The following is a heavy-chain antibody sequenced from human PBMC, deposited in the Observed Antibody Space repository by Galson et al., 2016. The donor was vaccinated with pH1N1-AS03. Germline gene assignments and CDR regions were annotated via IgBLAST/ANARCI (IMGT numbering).Heavy chain of an antibody. V-gene: IGHV1-46*01. J-gene: IGHJ4*02. D-gene: IGHD2/OR15-2a*01. CDR3: ARDRYRDSSRDFYESVY. CDR2: IDPSGGST. CDR1: GYTFSTYS. Sequence: SVKVSCKASGYTFSTYSLHWVRQAPGQGLEWMGKIDPSGGSTTYAQKFQGRVTMTRDTSTSTVYMDMSSLKSDDTAGYYCARDRYRDSSRDFYESVYWGQGTLVTVSS.